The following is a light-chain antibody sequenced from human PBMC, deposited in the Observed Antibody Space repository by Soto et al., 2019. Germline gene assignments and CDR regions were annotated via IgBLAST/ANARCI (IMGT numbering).Light chain of an antibody. CDR1: QRVSSTY. V-gene: IGKV3-20*01. CDR3: QQYGSSSWT. CDR2: GAS. J-gene: IGKJ1*01. Sequence: EIVLTQSPGTQSWSPGERATLSCRASQRVSSTYLAWYQQKPGQAPRLLIYGASSRATGIPDRFSGSGSWTDFTLTLSRLEPEDFAVYYCQQYGSSSWTFGQGTKKEIK.